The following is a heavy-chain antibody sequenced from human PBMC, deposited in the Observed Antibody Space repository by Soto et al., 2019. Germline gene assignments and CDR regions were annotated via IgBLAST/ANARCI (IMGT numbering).Heavy chain of an antibody. CDR3: TRGLDRAKLGY. Sequence: QVQLQESGPGLVKPSQTLSLTCTVSDGSIDSGSYYRSWVRQYPGKGLEWIGSIHYSGSIYYSPSLRSRLTMSADTSKNQCSLKLSSVTVADTAVYYCTRGLDRAKLGYWGQGIQVIVSS. CDR2: IHYSGSI. CDR1: DGSIDSGSYY. V-gene: IGHV4-31*03. D-gene: IGHD1-26*01. J-gene: IGHJ4*02.